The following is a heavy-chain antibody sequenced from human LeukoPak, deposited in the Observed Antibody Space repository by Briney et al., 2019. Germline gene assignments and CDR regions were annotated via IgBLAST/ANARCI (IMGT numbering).Heavy chain of an antibody. CDR1: GFTFSDYY. D-gene: IGHD3-9*01. Sequence: PGGSLRLSCAASGFTFSDYYMSWIRQAPGKGLEWVSYISSSGSTIYYADSVKGRFTISRDNAKNSLYLQMNSLRAEDTAVYYCARGYYDILTGYYGAYGMDVWGQGTTVTVSS. CDR2: ISSSGSTI. CDR3: ARGYYDILTGYYGAYGMDV. V-gene: IGHV3-11*01. J-gene: IGHJ6*02.